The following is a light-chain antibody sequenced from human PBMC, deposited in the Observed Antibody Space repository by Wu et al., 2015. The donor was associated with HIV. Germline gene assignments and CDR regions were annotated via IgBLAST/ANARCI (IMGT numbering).Light chain of an antibody. Sequence: DIQMTQSPSSLSASVGDRVTITCRASQGISSALAWYQQKPGKAPKLLLYAASKLKTGVPSRFRGSGSETDYTLTISSLQPEDFATYYCQQYYTTPPWTFGQGTKVE. CDR3: QQYYTTPPWT. CDR2: AAS. V-gene: IGKV1-NL1*01. CDR1: QGISSA. J-gene: IGKJ1*01.